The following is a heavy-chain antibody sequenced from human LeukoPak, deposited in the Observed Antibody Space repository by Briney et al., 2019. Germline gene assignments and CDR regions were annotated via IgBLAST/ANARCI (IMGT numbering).Heavy chain of an antibody. CDR3: AKDTVIVPAAGFDY. CDR1: GFTFSSYS. CDR2: ISGSGGST. J-gene: IGHJ4*02. V-gene: IGHV3-23*01. D-gene: IGHD2-2*01. Sequence: GGSLRLSCAASGFTFSSYSMNWVRQAPGKGLEWVSAISGSGGSTYYADSVKGRFTISRDNSKNTLYLQMNSLRAEDTAVYYCAKDTVIVPAAGFDYWGQGTLVTVSS.